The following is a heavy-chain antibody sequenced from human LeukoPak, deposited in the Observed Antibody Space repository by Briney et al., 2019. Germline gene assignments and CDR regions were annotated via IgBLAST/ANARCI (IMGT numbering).Heavy chain of an antibody. Sequence: SVKVSCTASGGTFSSYAISWVRQAPGQGLEWMGGIIPIFGTANYAQKFQGRVTITTDESTSTAYMEQSSLRSEDTAVYYCARHMGLYYYGSGALGFDYWGQGTLVTVSS. CDR3: ARHMGLYYYGSGALGFDY. J-gene: IGHJ4*02. D-gene: IGHD3-10*01. V-gene: IGHV1-69*05. CDR1: GGTFSSYA. CDR2: IIPIFGTA.